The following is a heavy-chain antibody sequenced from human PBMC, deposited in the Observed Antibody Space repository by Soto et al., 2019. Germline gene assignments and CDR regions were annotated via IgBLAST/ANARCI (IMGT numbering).Heavy chain of an antibody. CDR3: ARGLECRGYCLDKPTWFAP. CDR1: VGTFSTYT. CDR2: IIPIFGTP. J-gene: IGHJ5*02. D-gene: IGHD2-15*01. Sequence: SVKFSCKASVGTFSTYTFSCVRPAPGQGLDWMGRIIPIFGTPYYAQKFQGRVTITADKSTSTVYMELSSLRSDDTAVYFCARGLECRGYCLDKPTWFAPWGQGTLVNVSS. V-gene: IGHV1-69*06.